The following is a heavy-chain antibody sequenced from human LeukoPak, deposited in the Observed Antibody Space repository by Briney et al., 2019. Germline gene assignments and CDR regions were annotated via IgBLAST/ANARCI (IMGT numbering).Heavy chain of an antibody. CDR3: ARVSHVLRFLEWLPAPYYYYYYMDV. CDR2: ISAYNGNT. V-gene: IGHV1-18*01. CDR1: GYTFTSYG. D-gene: IGHD3-3*01. J-gene: IGHJ6*03. Sequence: GASVKVSCKASGYTFTSYGISWVRQAPGQGLEWMGWISAYNGNTNYAQKLQGRVTMTTDTSTSTAYMELRSLRSDDTAVYYCARVSHVLRFLEWLPAPYYYYYYMDVWGKGTTVTVSS.